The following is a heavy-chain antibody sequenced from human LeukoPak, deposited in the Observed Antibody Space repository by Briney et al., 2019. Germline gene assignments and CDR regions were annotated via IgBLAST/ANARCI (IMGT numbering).Heavy chain of an antibody. V-gene: IGHV4-59*01. CDR3: ARDRAAAHFDY. J-gene: IGHJ4*02. CDR2: IYYSGST. D-gene: IGHD6-13*01. CDR1: GGSISSYY. Sequence: SETLSLTCTVSGGSISSYYWSWIRQPPGKGLEWIGYIYYSGSTNYNPSLRSRVTISVDTSENQFSLKLSSVTAADTAVYYCARDRAAAHFDYWGQGTLVTVSS.